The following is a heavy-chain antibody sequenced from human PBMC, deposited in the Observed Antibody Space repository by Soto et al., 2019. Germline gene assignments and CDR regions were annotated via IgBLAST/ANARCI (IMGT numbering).Heavy chain of an antibody. CDR2: INPSGGST. V-gene: IGHV1-46*01. D-gene: IGHD5-18*01. Sequence: ASVKVSCKASGYTSTSYYMHWVRQAPGQGLEWMGIINPSGGSTSYAQKFQGRVTMTRDTSTSTVYMELSSLRSEDTAVYYCARDRKGIQLLRRNYYYYGMDVWGQGTTVTVSS. CDR1: GYTSTSYY. J-gene: IGHJ6*02. CDR3: ARDRKGIQLLRRNYYYYGMDV.